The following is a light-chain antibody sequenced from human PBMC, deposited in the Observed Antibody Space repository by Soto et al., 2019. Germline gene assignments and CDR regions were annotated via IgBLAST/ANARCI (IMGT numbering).Light chain of an antibody. J-gene: IGKJ1*01. CDR1: QGISNY. Sequence: DIPMTQSPSSLSASVGDRVTITCRASQGISNYLAWYQQRPGKVPKLLIYAASTLHSGVPSRFSGSGSGTDFTLTITSLQPEDVATYFCQNFNSAPWTFGQGTKVEIK. CDR2: AAS. CDR3: QNFNSAPWT. V-gene: IGKV1-27*01.